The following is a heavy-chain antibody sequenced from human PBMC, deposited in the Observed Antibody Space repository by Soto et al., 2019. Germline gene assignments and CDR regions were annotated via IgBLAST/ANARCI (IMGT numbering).Heavy chain of an antibody. CDR1: GSTFSSYA. J-gene: IGHJ4*02. CDR3: AIVGKYYYDSSGFY. Sequence: GGSLRLSCAASGSTFSSYAMSWVRQAPGKGLEWVSAISGSGGSTYYADSVKGRFTISRDNSKNTLYLQMNSLRAEDTAVYYCAIVGKYYYDSSGFYWGPEILVNVS. V-gene: IGHV3-23*01. CDR2: ISGSGGST. D-gene: IGHD3-22*01.